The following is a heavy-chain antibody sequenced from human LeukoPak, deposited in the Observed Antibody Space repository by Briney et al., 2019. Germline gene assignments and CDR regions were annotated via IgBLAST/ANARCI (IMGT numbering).Heavy chain of an antibody. V-gene: IGHV3-23*01. CDR2: VSSGAAST. Sequence: GGSLSLSCTASGLTFSSYAMTWVRQAPGKGLEWVSAVSSGAASTYYADSVKGRFTISRDNSKNTLFLQMSSLRAEDTAVYYCAKDLSGSFRARFDYWGQGALVSVSS. CDR3: AKDLSGSFRARFDY. J-gene: IGHJ4*02. CDR1: GLTFSSYA. D-gene: IGHD1-26*01.